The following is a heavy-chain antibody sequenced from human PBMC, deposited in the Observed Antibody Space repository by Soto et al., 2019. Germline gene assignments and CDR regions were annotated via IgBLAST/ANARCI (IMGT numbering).Heavy chain of an antibody. CDR2: FIPMFNRP. CDR1: GGTFSSYA. D-gene: IGHD6-19*01. CDR3: ARGQFHHVSNYYYALDV. Sequence: QVQLVQSGAEVKKPGSSVKVSCKASGGTFSSYAISWVRQAPGQGLEWMGGFIPMFNRPHSARKFQGRVKITADESTSTAYMDLSSLRSEYTAVYYCARGQFHHVSNYYYALDVWGQGTTVTVSS. V-gene: IGHV1-69*01. J-gene: IGHJ6*02.